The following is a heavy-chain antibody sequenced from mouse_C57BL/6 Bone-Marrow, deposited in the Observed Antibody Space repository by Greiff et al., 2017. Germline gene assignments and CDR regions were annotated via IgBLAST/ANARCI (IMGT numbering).Heavy chain of an antibody. Sequence: VKLMESGPELVKPGASVKISCKASGYAFSSSWMNWVKQRPGKGLEWIGRIYPGDGDTNYNGKFKGKATLTADKSSSTAYMQLSSLTSEDSAVYFCARRPPYDGYWYFDVWGTGTTVTVSS. V-gene: IGHV1-82*01. CDR3: ARRPPYDGYWYFDV. J-gene: IGHJ1*03. CDR1: GYAFSSSW. CDR2: IYPGDGDT. D-gene: IGHD2-3*01.